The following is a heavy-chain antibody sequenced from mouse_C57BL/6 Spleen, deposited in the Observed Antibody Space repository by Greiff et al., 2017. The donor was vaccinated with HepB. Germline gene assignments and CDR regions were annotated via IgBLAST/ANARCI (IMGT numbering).Heavy chain of an antibody. V-gene: IGHV1-15*01. CDR1: GYTFTDYE. Sequence: VNLVESGAELVRPGASVTLSCKASGYTFTDYEMHWVKQTPVHGLEWIGAIDPETGGTAYNQKFKGKAILTADKSSSTAYMELRSLTSEDSAVYYCTREGIITTVVAEGYWGQGTTLTVSS. CDR3: TREGIITTVVAEGY. D-gene: IGHD1-1*01. CDR2: IDPETGGT. J-gene: IGHJ2*01.